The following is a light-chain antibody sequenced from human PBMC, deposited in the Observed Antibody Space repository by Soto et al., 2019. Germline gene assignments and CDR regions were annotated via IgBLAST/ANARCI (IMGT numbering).Light chain of an antibody. V-gene: IGLV1-40*01. CDR2: GNS. Sequence: QSVLTQPPSVSGAPGQRVTISCTGSSFNIGAGYDVHWYQQLPGTAPKLLIYGNSNRPSRVPDRFSGSKSGTSASLAITGLQAEDYADYYCQSYDSSLSAWVFAGGTTLTVL. CDR1: SFNIGAGYD. CDR3: QSYDSSLSAWV. J-gene: IGLJ3*02.